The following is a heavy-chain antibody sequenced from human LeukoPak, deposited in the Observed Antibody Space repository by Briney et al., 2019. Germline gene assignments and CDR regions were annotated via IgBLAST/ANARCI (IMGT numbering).Heavy chain of an antibody. CDR3: ARRNSIGVPGFYFDY. Sequence: SETLSLTCTVSGGSISGSSYYWGWIRQPPGKGLEWIGSIYYSGSTYYNPSLKSRVTISVDTSKNQFSLKLSSVTAADTAVYYCARRNSIGVPGFYFDYWGQGTLVTVSS. CDR2: IYYSGST. V-gene: IGHV4-39*01. D-gene: IGHD3-3*02. J-gene: IGHJ4*02. CDR1: GGSISGSSYY.